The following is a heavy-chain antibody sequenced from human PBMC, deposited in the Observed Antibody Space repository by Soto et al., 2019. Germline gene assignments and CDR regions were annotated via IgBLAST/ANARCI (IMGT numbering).Heavy chain of an antibody. CDR1: GFTFSSYA. CDR3: AKEGSIAAAGPYYCSGMDV. V-gene: IGHV3-23*01. J-gene: IGHJ6*02. D-gene: IGHD6-13*01. CDR2: ISGSGGST. Sequence: PGGSLRLSCAASGFTFSSYAMSWVRQAPGKGLEWVSAISGSGGSTYYADSVKGRFTISRDNSKNTLYLQMNSLRAEDTAVYYCAKEGSIAAAGPYYCSGMDVWGQGTAVTVSS.